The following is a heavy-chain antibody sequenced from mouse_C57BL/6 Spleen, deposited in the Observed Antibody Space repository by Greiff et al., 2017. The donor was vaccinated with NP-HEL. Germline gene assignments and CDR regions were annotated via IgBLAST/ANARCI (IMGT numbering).Heavy chain of an antibody. J-gene: IGHJ4*01. CDR3: ARGGYGSSYEDYAMGY. CDR1: GYTFTSYG. D-gene: IGHD1-1*01. V-gene: IGHV1-81*01. Sequence: QVQLQQSGAELARPGASVKLSCKASGYTFTSYGISWVKQRTGQGLEWIGEIYPRSGNTYYNEKFKGKATLTADKSSSTAYMELRSMTSEDSAVYFCARGGYGSSYEDYAMGYWGQGTSVTVDS. CDR2: IYPRSGNT.